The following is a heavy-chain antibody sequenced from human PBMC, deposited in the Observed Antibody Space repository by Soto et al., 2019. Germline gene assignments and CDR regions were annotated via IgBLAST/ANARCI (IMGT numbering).Heavy chain of an antibody. Sequence: PSETLSLTCTVSSGSMSIYFWSFIRQPPGKGLEWIGYIYYSGSTNYNPSLKSRVTISVDTSKNQFSLKLSSVTAADTAVYYCASLAVRGVIRGQDYYYGMDVWGQGTTVTVSS. CDR3: ASLAVRGVIRGQDYYYGMDV. CDR1: SGSMSIYF. CDR2: IYYSGST. D-gene: IGHD3-10*01. J-gene: IGHJ6*02. V-gene: IGHV4-59*12.